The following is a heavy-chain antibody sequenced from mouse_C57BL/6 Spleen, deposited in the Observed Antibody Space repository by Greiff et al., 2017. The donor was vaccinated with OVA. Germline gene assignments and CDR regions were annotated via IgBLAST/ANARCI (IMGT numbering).Heavy chain of an antibody. J-gene: IGHJ2*01. Sequence: VQLQQSGPELVKPGASVKISCKASGYSFTGYYMNWVKQSPEKSLEWIGEINPSTGGTTYNQKFKAKATLTVDKSSSTAYMQLKSLTSEDSAVYYCAGGQVAPYYFDYWGQGTTLTVSS. CDR2: INPSTGGT. D-gene: IGHD1-1*01. CDR3: AGGQVAPYYFDY. V-gene: IGHV1-42*01. CDR1: GYSFTGYY.